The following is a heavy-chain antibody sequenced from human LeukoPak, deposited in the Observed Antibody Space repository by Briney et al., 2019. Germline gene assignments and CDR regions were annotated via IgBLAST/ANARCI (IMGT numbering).Heavy chain of an antibody. D-gene: IGHD1-7*01. CDR1: GFTFSSYS. V-gene: IGHV3-23*01. J-gene: IGHJ3*01. CDR3: ARCGGNCNYGGGRDVFDF. Sequence: GGSLRLSCAASGFTFSSYSMNWVRQAPGKGLEWVSTISGHGALKYYVDSVRGRFTISRDNSKNTLYLQMNSLSAEDTAVYFCARCGGNCNYGGGRDVFDFWGQGTVVTVSS. CDR2: ISGHGALK.